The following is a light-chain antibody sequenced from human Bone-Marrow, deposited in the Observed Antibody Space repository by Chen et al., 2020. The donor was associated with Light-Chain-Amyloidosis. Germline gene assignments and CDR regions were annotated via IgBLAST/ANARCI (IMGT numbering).Light chain of an antibody. CDR2: DES. CDR3: QVWDRSSDRPV. Sequence: SYVLTQPSSVSVAPGQTATIACGGNNIGSTSVHWYQPAPGQAPLLVVYDESDRPSGIPERCSGANSGNTATLAISRVEAGDEAGYYCQVWDRSSDRPVFGGGTKLTVL. J-gene: IGLJ3*02. CDR1: NIGSTS. V-gene: IGLV3-21*02.